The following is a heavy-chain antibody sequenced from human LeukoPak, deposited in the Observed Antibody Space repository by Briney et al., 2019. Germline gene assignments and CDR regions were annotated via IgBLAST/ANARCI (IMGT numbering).Heavy chain of an antibody. V-gene: IGHV3-23*01. CDR3: AKLYSSGWYQDY. CDR2: ISGSGGST. Sequence: PGGSLRLSCAASGFTFSSYAMSWVRQAPGKGLEWVSAISGSGGSTYYADSVRGRFTVSRDNSKNTLYLQMNSLRAEDTAVYYCAKLYSSGWYQDYWGQGTLVTVSS. J-gene: IGHJ4*02. D-gene: IGHD6-19*01. CDR1: GFTFSSYA.